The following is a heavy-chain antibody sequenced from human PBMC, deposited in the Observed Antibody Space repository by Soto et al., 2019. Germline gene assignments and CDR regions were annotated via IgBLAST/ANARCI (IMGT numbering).Heavy chain of an antibody. CDR2: ISYHGSDK. V-gene: IGHV3-30-3*01. D-gene: IGHD3-22*01. J-gene: IGHJ4*02. CDR1: GFTFTTDA. Sequence: LRLSCAASGFTFTTDAMHWVRQAPGKGLEWVAVISYHGSDKYYADSVKGRFTVSRDNSKNTLYLQMNSLRAEDTAVYFCARSRFYYDTSDYLDYWGQGTLVTVSS. CDR3: ARSRFYYDTSDYLDY.